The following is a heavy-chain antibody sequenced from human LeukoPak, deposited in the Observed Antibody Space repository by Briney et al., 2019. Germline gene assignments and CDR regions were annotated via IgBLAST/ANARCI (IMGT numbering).Heavy chain of an antibody. V-gene: IGHV3-23*01. CDR1: GFTFTDYY. J-gene: IGHJ4*02. CDR2: ISGGGGTA. D-gene: IGHD2-2*01. CDR3: AARPLMPPRFDD. Sequence: GGSLRLSCVASGFTFTDYYMSWIRQAPGKGLQWVSAISGGGGTAYYADSVKGRFTITRDNSKSTLYLQMDSLRAEDTAIYYCAARPLMPPRFDDWGQGTLVTVSS.